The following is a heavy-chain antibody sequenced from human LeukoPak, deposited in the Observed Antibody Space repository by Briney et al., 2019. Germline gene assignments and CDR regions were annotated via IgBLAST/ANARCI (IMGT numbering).Heavy chain of an antibody. CDR1: GFTVSSNY. CDR2: TYSCGST. D-gene: IGHD3-16*01. CDR3: ARVTFGGVLYYFDC. J-gene: IGHJ4*02. V-gene: IGHV3-53*01. Sequence: GGSLRLSCAASGFTVSSNYMTWVRQAPGKGLEWVSVTYSCGSTDYADSVKGRFTISRDNSKNTLYLQMNSLRAEDTAVYYCARVTFGGVLYYFDCWGQGALVTVSS.